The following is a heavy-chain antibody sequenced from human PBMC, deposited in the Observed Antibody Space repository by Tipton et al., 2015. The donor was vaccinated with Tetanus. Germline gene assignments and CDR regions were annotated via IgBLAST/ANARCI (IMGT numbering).Heavy chain of an antibody. CDR3: ARVVRDYYYGMDV. J-gene: IGHJ6*02. CDR1: GASFSSGDYY. D-gene: IGHD3-22*01. CDR2: IYQTGTT. Sequence: TLSLTCTVSGASFSSGDYYWSWIRKPPGKDLEWIGYIYQTGTTYYNPSLKGRVTISMDRSNTQFSLRLDSLTAADTAVYYCARVVRDYYYGMDVWGQGTTVTVSS. V-gene: IGHV4-30-4*01.